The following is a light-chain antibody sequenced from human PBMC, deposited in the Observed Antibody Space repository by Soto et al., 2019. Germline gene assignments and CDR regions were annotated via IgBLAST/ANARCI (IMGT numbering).Light chain of an antibody. J-gene: IGKJ2*01. CDR1: QSINTY. Sequence: DTHMTQSPSSLSASVGDRVTITCRASQSINTYLNWYQQKPGEAPNLLIYAASSLQSGVPPRFSGSGSETHFTLTINSLQPEDFATYYCQQTASTPYTFGQGT. V-gene: IGKV1-39*01. CDR2: AAS. CDR3: QQTASTPYT.